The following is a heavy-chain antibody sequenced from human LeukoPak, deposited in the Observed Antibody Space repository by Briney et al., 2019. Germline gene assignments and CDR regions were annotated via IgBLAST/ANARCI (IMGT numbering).Heavy chain of an antibody. Sequence: GGSLRLSWAASGFTFSSYAMSWVRKAPGKGLEWVSAISGSGGSTYYADSVKGRFTISRDNSKNTLYLQMNSLRAEDTAVYYCAKVSQPAGTTKYYFDYWGQGTLVTVSS. J-gene: IGHJ4*02. CDR3: AKVSQPAGTTKYYFDY. CDR1: GFTFSSYA. CDR2: ISGSGGST. D-gene: IGHD6-19*01. V-gene: IGHV3-23*01.